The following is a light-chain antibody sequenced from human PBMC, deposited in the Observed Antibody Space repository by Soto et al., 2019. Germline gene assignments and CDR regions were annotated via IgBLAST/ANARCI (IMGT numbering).Light chain of an antibody. J-gene: IGKJ1*01. CDR3: QQYNNWPGT. CDR2: GAS. CDR1: QSVSSK. Sequence: EIVLTQSPGTLSVSPGERATLSCRASQSVSSKLAWYQQKPGQAPRLLFYGASTGATGIPARFSGSVSETEFTLSISRLQSEDVAVYYCQQYNNWPGTFGQGTKVEIK. V-gene: IGKV3-15*01.